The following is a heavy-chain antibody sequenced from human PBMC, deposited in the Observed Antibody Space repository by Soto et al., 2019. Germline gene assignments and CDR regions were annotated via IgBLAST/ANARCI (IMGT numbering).Heavy chain of an antibody. CDR2: IWYDGSKK. V-gene: IGHV3-33*03. CDR3: ATDRGD. CDR1: VFVFSDSG. D-gene: IGHD3-10*01. Sequence: QEQLVESGGGVVQPGRSLRLSCAASVFVFSDSGMHWVRQAPGKGLEWVAVIWYDGSKKYYGNSVKGRFTISRDNSKNMLFLQMNGLIAEDSAIYYCATDRGDWGQGTLVTVSS. J-gene: IGHJ4*02.